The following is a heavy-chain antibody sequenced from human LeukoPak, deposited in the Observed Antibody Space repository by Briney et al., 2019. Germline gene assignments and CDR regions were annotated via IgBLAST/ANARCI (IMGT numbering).Heavy chain of an antibody. D-gene: IGHD3-10*01. CDR1: GVIFSTYA. Sequence: PGGSLRLSCAASGVIFSTYAMNWVRQAPGKGLEWVSSISGSGGNTYYADSVKGWFTISRDNSKNTLYLQMNSLRADDTAVYYCAKSFSGTFFDYWGQGTLVTVSS. V-gene: IGHV3-23*01. CDR2: ISGSGGNT. CDR3: AKSFSGTFFDY. J-gene: IGHJ4*02.